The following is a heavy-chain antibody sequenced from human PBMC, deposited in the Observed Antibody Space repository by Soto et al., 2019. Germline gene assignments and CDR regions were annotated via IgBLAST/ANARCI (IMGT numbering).Heavy chain of an antibody. D-gene: IGHD1-26*01. J-gene: IGHJ3*01. CDR2: IHSDGSST. Sequence: EVQLVESGGGLVRPGGSLRLSCAASGFTFSYYWMHWVRQAPGKGLVWVSRIHSDGSSTTYAGLVKGRFIIARDNARNTVDLQMNSVRVADTAVYYCARGDRGAFDLWGQGTVVTVSS. V-gene: IGHV3-74*01. CDR1: GFTFSYYW. CDR3: ARGDRGAFDL.